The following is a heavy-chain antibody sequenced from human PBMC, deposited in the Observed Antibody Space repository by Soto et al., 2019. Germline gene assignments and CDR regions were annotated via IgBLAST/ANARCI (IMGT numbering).Heavy chain of an antibody. CDR2: INPNSGNI. D-gene: IGHD3-16*01. V-gene: IGHV1-8*01. CDR1: GNTFTSYD. Sequence: ASVKVSCKASGNTFTSYDINWVRQATGHGLEWMGWINPNSGNIGYAQKFQGRVTMTRDTAIRTAYMEVSRLRSDDTAVYYCARGRAWGSYYLLDHWGQGTMVTVSS. J-gene: IGHJ4*02. CDR3: ARGRAWGSYYLLDH.